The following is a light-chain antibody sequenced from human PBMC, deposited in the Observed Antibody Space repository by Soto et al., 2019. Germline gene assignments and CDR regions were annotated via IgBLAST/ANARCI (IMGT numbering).Light chain of an antibody. J-gene: IGKJ5*01. V-gene: IGKV3-20*01. CDR1: QSVSSSY. CDR3: QHNGRS. Sequence: ELVVTQSPATLSVSPGERATLSCRASQSVSSSYLAWYQQKPGQAPRLLIYGASSRATGIPDMFSGSGSGTDFTLIINSLDPEESAVYYCQHNGRSFGQGTRLEIK. CDR2: GAS.